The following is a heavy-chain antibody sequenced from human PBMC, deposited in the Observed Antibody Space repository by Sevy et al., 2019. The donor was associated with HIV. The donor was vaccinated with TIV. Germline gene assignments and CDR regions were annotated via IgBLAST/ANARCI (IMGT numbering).Heavy chain of an antibody. CDR3: ARQYYGSGSYYNSFFDY. Sequence: GESLKISCKGSGYNFISYWIGWVRQMPGRGLEWMGIIYPDDSDTRYSPSFQGQVTISADKSISTAYLQWSSLKASDTAMYYCARQYYGSGSYYNSFFDYCGQGTLVTVSS. D-gene: IGHD3-10*01. V-gene: IGHV5-51*01. CDR1: GYNFISYW. CDR2: IYPDDSDT. J-gene: IGHJ4*02.